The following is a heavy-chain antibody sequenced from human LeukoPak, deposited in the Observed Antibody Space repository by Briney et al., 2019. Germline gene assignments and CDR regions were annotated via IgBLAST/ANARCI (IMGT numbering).Heavy chain of an antibody. Sequence: ASVKVSCKASGYTFTGYYMHWVRHAPGQGLEWMGWVNPNSGGTNYAQKFQGRVTMTRDASISTAYMELSRLRSDDTAVYYCARGWSLDSSGYHGPLFDYWGQGTLVTVSS. CDR3: ARGWSLDSSGYHGPLFDY. CDR1: GYTFTGYY. CDR2: VNPNSGGT. J-gene: IGHJ4*02. D-gene: IGHD3-22*01. V-gene: IGHV1-2*02.